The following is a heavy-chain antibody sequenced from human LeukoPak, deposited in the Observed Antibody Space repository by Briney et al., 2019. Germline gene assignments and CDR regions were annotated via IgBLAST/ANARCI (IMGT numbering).Heavy chain of an antibody. CDR2: ISAYNGNT. CDR1: GYTFTSYG. J-gene: IGHJ6*03. CDR3: ARENMVRGVMGPLGYYYYYMDV. V-gene: IGHV1-18*01. D-gene: IGHD3-10*01. Sequence: ASVKVSCKASGYTFTSYGISWVRRAPGQGLEWMGWISAYNGNTNYAQKLQGRVTMTTDTSTSTAYMELRSLRSDDTAVYYCARENMVRGVMGPLGYYYYYMDVWGKGTTVTVSS.